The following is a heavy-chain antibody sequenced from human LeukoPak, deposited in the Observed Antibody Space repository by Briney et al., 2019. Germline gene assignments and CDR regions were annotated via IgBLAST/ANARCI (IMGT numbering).Heavy chain of an antibody. Sequence: GGSLRLSCAASGFTFDDYAMHWVRQAPGKGLEWVAVISYDGSNKYYADSVKGRFTISRDNSKNTLYLQMNSLRAEDTAVYYCAKDLRTSGNYYYYGMDVWGQGTTVTVSS. CDR2: ISYDGSNK. D-gene: IGHD2-2*01. CDR3: AKDLRTSGNYYYYGMDV. J-gene: IGHJ6*02. V-gene: IGHV3-30*18. CDR1: GFTFDDYA.